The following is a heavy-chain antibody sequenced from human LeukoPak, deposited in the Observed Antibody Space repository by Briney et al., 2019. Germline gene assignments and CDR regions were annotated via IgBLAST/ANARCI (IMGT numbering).Heavy chain of an antibody. V-gene: IGHV3-9*01. CDR3: AKDAGLLWFGELWEGYYFDY. CDR2: ISWNSGSI. CDR1: GFTFDDYA. Sequence: PGGSLRLSCAASGFTFDDYAMHWVRQAPGKGLEWVSGISWNSGSIGYADSVKGRFTISRDNAKNSLYLQMNSLRAEDTALYYCAKDAGLLWFGELWEGYYFDYWGQGTLVTVSS. J-gene: IGHJ4*02. D-gene: IGHD3-10*01.